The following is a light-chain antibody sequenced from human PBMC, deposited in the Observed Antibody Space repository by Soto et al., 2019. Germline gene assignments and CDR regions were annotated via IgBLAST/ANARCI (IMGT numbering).Light chain of an antibody. J-gene: IGLJ3*02. V-gene: IGLV2-14*01. CDR2: EVS. CDR1: RSDIGGYNY. CDR3: SSYTSLSTVV. Sequence: QSVLTQPASVSGSPGQSITISCTGTRSDIGGYNYVSWYQQHPGKAPKLMIYEVSNRPSGVSSRFSAAKSGNTASLTISGLQAEDEADYYCSSYTSLSTVVFGGGTQLTVL.